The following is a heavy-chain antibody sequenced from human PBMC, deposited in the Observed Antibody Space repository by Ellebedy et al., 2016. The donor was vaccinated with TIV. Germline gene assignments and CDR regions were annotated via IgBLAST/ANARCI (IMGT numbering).Heavy chain of an antibody. V-gene: IGHV5-10-1*04. D-gene: IGHD3-3*01. CDR1: GYSFSYYW. CDR2: IDPGDSFT. J-gene: IGHJ4*02. Sequence: GGSLRLSCKTSGYSFSYYWINWVRHVPGKGLEWMGQIDPGDSFTNYNPSFQGQVTISADKSISTAYLQWRSLKASDTAMYYCARRDFWSGYYDYWGQGTLVTVSS. CDR3: ARRDFWSGYYDY.